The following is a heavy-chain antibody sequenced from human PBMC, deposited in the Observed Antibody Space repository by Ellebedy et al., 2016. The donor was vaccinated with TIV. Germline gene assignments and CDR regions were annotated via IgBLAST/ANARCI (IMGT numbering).Heavy chain of an antibody. Sequence: GESLKISCTGSGYTFINYWIGWVRQMPGKGLGWLGIISPADSDTRYSPSFQGQVTISVDKPINTASLQWSSLKASDSAMYYCARHVGDGSHFDYWGQGTLVTVSS. CDR1: GYTFINYW. CDR3: ARHVGDGSHFDY. J-gene: IGHJ4*02. V-gene: IGHV5-51*01. D-gene: IGHD5-24*01. CDR2: ISPADSDT.